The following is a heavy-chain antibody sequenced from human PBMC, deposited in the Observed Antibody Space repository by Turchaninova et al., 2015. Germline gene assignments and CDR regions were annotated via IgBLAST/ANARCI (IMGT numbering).Heavy chain of an antibody. V-gene: IGHV3-21*01. CDR2: ISHSSNYK. CDR1: GLTFSGYS. J-gene: IGHJ5*02. Sequence: GGSLRLSCTASGLTFSGYSVNWVRQAPGKGLEWVSAISHSSNYKYYADTVNGRFTISRDNAKNSLYLQMDNLRAEDTAVYYCERGLRSCNNVRCHLNWFDPWGQGTLASSPQ. CDR3: ERGLRSCNNVRCHLNWFDP. D-gene: IGHD2-8*01.